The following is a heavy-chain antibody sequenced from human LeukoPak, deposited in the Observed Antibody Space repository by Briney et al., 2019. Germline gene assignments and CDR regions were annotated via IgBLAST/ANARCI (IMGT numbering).Heavy chain of an antibody. Sequence: GRSLRLSCAASGFTFSDYGMHWVRQDPGKGLEWVAVIAHDASVAYYADWVKGRFTISRDNSKNTLYLQMNSLRAEDTAVYYCAKLPGRAADYWGQGTLVTVSS. CDR3: AKLPGRAADY. J-gene: IGHJ4*02. CDR1: GFTFSDYG. V-gene: IGHV3-30*18. CDR2: IAHDASVA.